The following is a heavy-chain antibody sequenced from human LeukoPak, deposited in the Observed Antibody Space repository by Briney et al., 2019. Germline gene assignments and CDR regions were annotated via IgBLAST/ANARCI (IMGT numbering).Heavy chain of an antibody. CDR2: ISAYNGNT. V-gene: IGHV1-18*01. Sequence: ASVKVSCKASGYTFTSYGISRVRQAPGHGLECMGWISAYNGNTNYAQKLQGRVTMTTDTSTSTAYMELRSLRSDDTAVYYCARGSRNWNYGDYWGQGTLVTVSS. CDR3: ARGSRNWNYGDY. CDR1: GYTFTSYG. J-gene: IGHJ4*02. D-gene: IGHD1-7*01.